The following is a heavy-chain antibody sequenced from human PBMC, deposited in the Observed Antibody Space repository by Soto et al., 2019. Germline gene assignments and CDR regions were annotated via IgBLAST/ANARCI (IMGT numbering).Heavy chain of an antibody. CDR2: INPSGGST. V-gene: IGHV1-46*01. CDR3: ARDKQELSYDILTGYYRAIYYYYGMDV. Sequence: GASVKVSCKASGYTFTSYYMHWVRQAPGQGLEWMGIINPSGGSTSYAQKFQGRVTMTRDTSTSTVYMELSSLRSEDTAVYYCARDKQELSYDILTGYYRAIYYYYGMDVWGQGTTVTVSS. D-gene: IGHD3-9*01. J-gene: IGHJ6*02. CDR1: GYTFTSYY.